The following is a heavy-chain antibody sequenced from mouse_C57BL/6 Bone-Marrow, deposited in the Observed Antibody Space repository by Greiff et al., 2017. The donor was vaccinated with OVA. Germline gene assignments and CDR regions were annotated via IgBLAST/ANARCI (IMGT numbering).Heavy chain of an antibody. Sequence: EVKLQESGPGMVKPSQSLSLTCTVTGYSITSGYDCHWIRHFPGNKLEWMGYISYSGSTNYNPSLKSLISITQDTSRNHFFLQWKSVTTEDTAAYYGARGHYGYPAWLAYWGQGTLVTVSA. J-gene: IGHJ3*01. V-gene: IGHV3-1*01. D-gene: IGHD2-2*01. CDR2: ISYSGST. CDR3: ARGHYGYPAWLAY. CDR1: GYSITSGYD.